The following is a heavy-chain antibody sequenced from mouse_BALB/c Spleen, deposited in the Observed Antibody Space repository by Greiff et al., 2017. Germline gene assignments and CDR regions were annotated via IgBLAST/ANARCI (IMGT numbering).Heavy chain of an antibody. CDR2: IDPYNGGT. J-gene: IGHJ3*01. CDR3: ARGGYGNLFAY. V-gene: IGHV1S135*01. D-gene: IGHD2-10*02. CDR1: GYSFTGYN. Sequence: VHVKQSGPELGKPGASVKISCKASGYSFTGYNMYWVKQSHRKSLEWIGYIDPYNGGTSYNQKSKGKATLTVDKSSSTAYMHLNSLTSEDSAIYYCARGGYGNLFAYWGQGTLVTVSA.